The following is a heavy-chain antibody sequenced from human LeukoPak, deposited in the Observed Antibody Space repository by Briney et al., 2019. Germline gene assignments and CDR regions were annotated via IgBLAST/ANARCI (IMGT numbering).Heavy chain of an antibody. D-gene: IGHD3-10*01. CDR2: INPNSGGT. CDR1: GYTFTGYY. V-gene: IGHV1-2*02. CDR3: ARDSGEGPGYNWFDP. J-gene: IGHJ5*02. Sequence: ASVKVSCKASGYTFTGYYMHWVRQAPGQGLEWMGWINPNSGGTNYAQKFQGRVTMTRDTSISTAYMELSRLRSDDTAMYYCARDSGEGPGYNWFDPWGQGTLVTVSS.